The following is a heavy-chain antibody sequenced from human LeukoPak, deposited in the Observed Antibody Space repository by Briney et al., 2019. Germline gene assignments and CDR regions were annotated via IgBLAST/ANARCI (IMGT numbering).Heavy chain of an antibody. CDR1: GYTFPSYG. J-gene: IGHJ6*03. D-gene: IGHD5-12*01. Sequence: ASVKVSCKASGYTFPSYGISWVRQAPGQGLEWMGWISAYNGNTNYAQKLQGRVTMTTDTSTSTAYMELRSLRSDDTAVYYCARVSIIATTYYYYYMDVWGKGTTVTVSS. V-gene: IGHV1-18*01. CDR2: ISAYNGNT. CDR3: ARVSIIATTYYYYYMDV.